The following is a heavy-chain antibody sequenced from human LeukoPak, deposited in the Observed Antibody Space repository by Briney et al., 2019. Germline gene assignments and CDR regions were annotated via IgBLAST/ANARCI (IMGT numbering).Heavy chain of an antibody. CDR3: ARWDDLDAFDI. J-gene: IGHJ3*02. CDR1: GYTFTSYY. Sequence: ASVKVSSKASGYTFTSYYMHWVRQAPGQGLEWMGIINPSGGSTSYAQKFQGRVTMTRDMSTSTVYMELSSLRSEDTAVYYCARWDDLDAFDIWGQGTMVTVSS. D-gene: IGHD1-26*01. V-gene: IGHV1-46*01. CDR2: INPSGGST.